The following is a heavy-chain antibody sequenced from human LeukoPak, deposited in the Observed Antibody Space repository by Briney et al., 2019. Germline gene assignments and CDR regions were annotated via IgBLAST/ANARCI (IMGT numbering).Heavy chain of an antibody. Sequence: PGGSLRLSCVASRFTFSKYIMTWVRQGPGKGLEWVASIRAGGDVTFYADPVKGRFRPSRDNSRNTVYLEMNSLRVDDTGVYFCANWGGTQTIGDIWYGPLDYWGQGTQITVSS. CDR2: IRAGGDVT. V-gene: IGHV3-23*01. J-gene: IGHJ4*02. CDR1: RFTFSKYI. CDR3: ANWGGTQTIGDIWYGPLDY. D-gene: IGHD3-16*01.